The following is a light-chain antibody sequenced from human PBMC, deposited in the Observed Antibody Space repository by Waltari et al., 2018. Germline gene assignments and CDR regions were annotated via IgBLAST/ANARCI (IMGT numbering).Light chain of an antibody. J-gene: IGKJ4*01. V-gene: IGKV3-15*01. Sequence: EIVMTQSPATLSVHPGERATLSCRASQSIRRNLAWYQQRPGQAPRLLLYCASTRASDIPDRFSGRGSGTDFTLTISSLQSEDFAVYYCQHYNNWPPLTFGGGTKVDVK. CDR2: CAS. CDR1: QSIRRN. CDR3: QHYNNWPPLT.